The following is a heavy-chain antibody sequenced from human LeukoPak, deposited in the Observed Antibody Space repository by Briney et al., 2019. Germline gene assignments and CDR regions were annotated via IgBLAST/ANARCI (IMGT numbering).Heavy chain of an antibody. V-gene: IGHV3-30*02. CDR2: IRYDGSNK. CDR3: AREKEGYCSRTSCYLDYYYYYMDV. J-gene: IGHJ6*03. Sequence: SGGSLRLSCAASGFTFSSYWMHWVRQAPGKGLEWVAFIRYDGSNKYYADSVEGRFTISRDNSKNTLYLQMNSLRAEDTAVYYCAREKEGYCSRTSCYLDYYYYYMDVWGKGTTVAISS. D-gene: IGHD2-2*01. CDR1: GFTFSSYW.